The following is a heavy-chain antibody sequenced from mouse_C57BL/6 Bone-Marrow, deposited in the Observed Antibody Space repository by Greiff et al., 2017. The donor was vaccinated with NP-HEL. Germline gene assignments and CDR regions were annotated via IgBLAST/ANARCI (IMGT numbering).Heavy chain of an antibody. J-gene: IGHJ2*01. CDR3: ARRYGRSPDY. CDR2: ISSGSSTI. V-gene: IGHV5-17*01. Sequence: DVMLVESGGGLVKPGGSLKLSCAASGFTFSDYGMHWVRQAPEKGLEWVAYISSGSSTIYYVDTVKGRFTISRDNAKNTLFLQMTSLRSEDTAMYYCARRYGRSPDYWGQGTTLTVSS. CDR1: GFTFSDYG. D-gene: IGHD1-1*01.